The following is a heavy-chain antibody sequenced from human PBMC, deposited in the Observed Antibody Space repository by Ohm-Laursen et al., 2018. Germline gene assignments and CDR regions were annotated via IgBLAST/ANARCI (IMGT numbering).Heavy chain of an antibody. CDR1: GFTFSSYG. CDR2: ISYDGSNK. V-gene: IGHV3-30*18. J-gene: IGHJ6*02. CDR3: AKVLLWFGEPHGMDV. Sequence: SLRLSCSASGFTFSSYGMHWVRQAPGKGLEWVAVISYDGSNKYYADSVKGRFTISRDNSKNTLYLQMNSLRAEDTAVYYCAKVLLWFGEPHGMDVWGQGTTVTVSS. D-gene: IGHD3-10*01.